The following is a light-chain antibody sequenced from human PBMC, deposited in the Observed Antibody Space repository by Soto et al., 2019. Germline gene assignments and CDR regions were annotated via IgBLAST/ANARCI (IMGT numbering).Light chain of an antibody. CDR1: QSVSSK. CDR3: QQYGGSPYT. J-gene: IGKJ2*01. Sequence: EIVMTQSPATLSVSPGEGATLSCRASQSVSSKLAWYQQKPGQAPRLLIYGASSRATGIPDRFGGSGSGTDFTLTISRLEPEDFAVYFCQQYGGSPYTFGQGTKVDIK. CDR2: GAS. V-gene: IGKV3-20*01.